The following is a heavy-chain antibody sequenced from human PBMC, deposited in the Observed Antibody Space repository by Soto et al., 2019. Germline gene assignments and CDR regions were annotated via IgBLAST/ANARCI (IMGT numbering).Heavy chain of an antibody. D-gene: IGHD3-16*02. CDR2: IDPSGNT. CDR1: GGSFSGYC. J-gene: IGHJ4*02. Sequence: PSETLSLTRAVYGGSFSGYCWSWIRQPRGEGLEWIGEIDPSGNTNYNPSLKSRVTISVDTSKNQFYLKLRPVTAADTSMNYAARDVRGLYEVCDYGSQGTLVTVYS. CDR3: ARDVRGLYEVCDY. V-gene: IGHV4-34*01.